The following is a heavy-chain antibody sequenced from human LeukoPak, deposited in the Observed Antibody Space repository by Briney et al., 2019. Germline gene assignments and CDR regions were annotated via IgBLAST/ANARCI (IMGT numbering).Heavy chain of an antibody. J-gene: IGHJ4*02. CDR1: GGSFSGYY. CDR3: ARQTGSGLFILP. Sequence: SETLSLACAVYGGSFSGYYWSWIRQPPGKGLEWIGEINHSGSTNYNPSLKSRVTISVDTSKNQFSLRLTSVTAADTAVYYCARQTGSGLFILPGGQGTLVTVSS. V-gene: IGHV4-34*01. D-gene: IGHD3/OR15-3a*01. CDR2: INHSGST.